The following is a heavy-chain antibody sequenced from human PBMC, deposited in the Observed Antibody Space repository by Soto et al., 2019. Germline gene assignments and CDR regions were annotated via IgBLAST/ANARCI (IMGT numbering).Heavy chain of an antibody. D-gene: IGHD1-1*01. CDR3: ASPKGTGTTPGALNI. CDR2: IYPGDSDT. Sequence: PGESLKISCKGSGYSFSNYWIAWVRQLAVKGLEWMGIIYPGDSDTTYSPSFEGQVTISADKSNSTAYLQWSSLKASDTAMYYCASPKGTGTTPGALNIWGQGTMVTVSS. J-gene: IGHJ3*02. CDR1: GYSFSNYW. V-gene: IGHV5-51*01.